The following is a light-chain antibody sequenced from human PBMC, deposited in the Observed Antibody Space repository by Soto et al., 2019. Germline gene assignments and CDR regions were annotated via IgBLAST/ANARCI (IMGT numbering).Light chain of an antibody. J-gene: IGLJ2*01. V-gene: IGLV2-11*01. CDR1: SSDVGGYKY. CDR2: DVT. Sequence: QSALTQPRSVSGSPGQSVTISCPGTSSDVGGYKYVSWYQQHPGKAPKLMIYDVTKRPSGVPDRFSGSKSGNTASLTISGLQAEDEADYYCCSYAGSYTFVVFGGGTKLTVL. CDR3: CSYAGSYTFVV.